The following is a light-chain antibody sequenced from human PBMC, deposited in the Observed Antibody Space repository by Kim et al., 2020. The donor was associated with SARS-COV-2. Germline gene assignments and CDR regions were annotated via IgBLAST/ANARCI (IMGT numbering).Light chain of an antibody. CDR2: SNK. V-gene: IGLV1-44*01. Sequence: GQRVTISGSGRSSNIGSNTVNWYQQLPGTAPKPLIYSNKQRPAGVPDRFSGSKSGTSASLAISGLQSEDEADYYCAAWDDRLNGWVFGGGTQLTVL. CDR3: AAWDDRLNGWV. CDR1: SSNIGSNT. J-gene: IGLJ3*02.